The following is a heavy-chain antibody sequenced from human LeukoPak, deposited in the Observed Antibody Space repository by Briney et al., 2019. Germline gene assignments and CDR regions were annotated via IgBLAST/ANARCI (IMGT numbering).Heavy chain of an antibody. Sequence: PGGSLSLSCSAPGFTFSSYAMHWVRQAPGKGLEYVSSIISNGGGTSYADSVKGRFTISRDNSKHTLYLQLDSLRSEDTAVYYCAKDPFAGYYGSGAYFEYWGEGTLVTVSS. CDR1: GFTFSSYA. D-gene: IGHD3-10*01. CDR3: AKDPFAGYYGSGAYFEY. J-gene: IGHJ4*02. CDR2: IISNGGGT. V-gene: IGHV3-64*04.